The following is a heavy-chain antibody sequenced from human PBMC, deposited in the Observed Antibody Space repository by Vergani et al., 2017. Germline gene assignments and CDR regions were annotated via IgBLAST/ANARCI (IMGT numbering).Heavy chain of an antibody. CDR3: ARLRRITIFGVVNSRASNFDY. Sequence: QLQLQESGPGLVKPSETLSLTCTVSGCSISSSSYYWGWIRQPPGKGLEWIGCIYYSGSTYYNPSLKIRVTISVDTSKNQLSLKLSSVTAADTAVYYCARLRRITIFGVVNSRASNFDYWGQGTLVTVSA. J-gene: IGHJ4*02. D-gene: IGHD3-3*01. CDR1: GCSISSSSYY. CDR2: IYYSGST. V-gene: IGHV4-39*01.